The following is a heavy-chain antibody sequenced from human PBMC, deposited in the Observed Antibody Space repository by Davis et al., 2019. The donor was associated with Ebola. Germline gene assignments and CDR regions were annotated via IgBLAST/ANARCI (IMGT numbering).Heavy chain of an antibody. V-gene: IGHV3-74*01. CDR3: ARGMGSGSFFNS. Sequence: PGGSLRLSCAASGFTFSRYWMHWVRQVPGKGLEWVSRVDEDGSSTSYADSVKGRFTISRDNGKNTLYLQMNSLRAEDTAVYFCARGMGSGSFFNSWGQGTLVTVSS. J-gene: IGHJ5*01. CDR1: GFTFSRYW. D-gene: IGHD1-26*01. CDR2: VDEDGSST.